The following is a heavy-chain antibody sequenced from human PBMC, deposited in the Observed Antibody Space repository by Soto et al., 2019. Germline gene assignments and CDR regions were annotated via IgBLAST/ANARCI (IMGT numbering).Heavy chain of an antibody. V-gene: IGHV1-3*01. J-gene: IGHJ4*02. CDR1: GYTFTSYA. D-gene: IGHD5-12*01. Sequence: QVQLVQSGAEVKKPGASVKVSCKASGYTFTSYAMLWVRQAPGQRLGWMGWINAGNCNTKYSQKFQGRVTITRDTSASTAYMELSSLRSEDTAVYYCARAPNLGRATPWGQGTLVTVSS. CDR2: INAGNCNT. CDR3: ARAPNLGRATP.